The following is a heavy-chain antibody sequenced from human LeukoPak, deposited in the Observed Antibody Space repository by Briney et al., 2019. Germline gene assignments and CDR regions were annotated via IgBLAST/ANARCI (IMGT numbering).Heavy chain of an antibody. V-gene: IGHV3-53*01. CDR2: IYSGGST. J-gene: IGHJ4*02. D-gene: IGHD1-7*01. Sequence: GGSLRLSCAASGFTVSSNYMSWVRRAPGKGLEWVSVIYSGGSTYYADSVKGRFSISRDNSKNTLYLQMNSLRVEDTAVYYCAKDWNSQFDYWGQGTLVTVSS. CDR3: AKDWNSQFDY. CDR1: GFTVSSNY.